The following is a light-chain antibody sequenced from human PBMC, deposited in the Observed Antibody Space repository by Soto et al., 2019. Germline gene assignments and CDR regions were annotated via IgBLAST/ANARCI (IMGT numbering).Light chain of an antibody. Sequence: QSVLTQPPSVSGAPGQRVTISCTGSSSNIGAGHDLHWYQQLPGTAPKLLIYGNSNRPSGVPDRFSGSKSGTSASLAITGLQAEDEADYYCQSYDSSLSGVVFGGGTKLTVL. CDR1: SSNIGAGHD. V-gene: IGLV1-40*01. J-gene: IGLJ2*01. CDR2: GNS. CDR3: QSYDSSLSGVV.